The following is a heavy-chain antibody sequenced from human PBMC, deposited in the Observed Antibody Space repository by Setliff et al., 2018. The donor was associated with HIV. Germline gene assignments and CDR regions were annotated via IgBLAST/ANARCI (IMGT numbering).Heavy chain of an antibody. CDR3: ARDITMVRGVMGV. CDR1: GGSISSGGYY. CDR2: IYYSGST. J-gene: IGHJ6*04. D-gene: IGHD3-10*01. V-gene: IGHV4-31*03. Sequence: PSETLSLTCTVSGGSISSGGYYWSWIRQHPGKGLEWIGYIYYSGSTYYNPSLKSRVTISVDTSKNQFSLKLSSVTAADTAVYYCARDITMVRGVMGVWGKGTTVTVSS.